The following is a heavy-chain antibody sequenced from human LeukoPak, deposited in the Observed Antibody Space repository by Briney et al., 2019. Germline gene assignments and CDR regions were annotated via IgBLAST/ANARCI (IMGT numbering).Heavy chain of an antibody. D-gene: IGHD2-15*01. Sequence: GASVKVSCKASGYTFTNFDINWVRQASGQGLEWVGWMTPNNGNAGFAQKLQGRVTLTRDTSISTAYMELSRLRSDDTAVYYCARDRGEIDIVVVMVDYWGQGTLVTVSS. J-gene: IGHJ4*02. V-gene: IGHV1-8*01. CDR3: ARDRGEIDIVVVMVDY. CDR1: GYTFTNFD. CDR2: MTPNNGNA.